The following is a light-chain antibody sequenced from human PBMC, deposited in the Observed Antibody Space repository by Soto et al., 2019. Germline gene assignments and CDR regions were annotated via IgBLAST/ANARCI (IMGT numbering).Light chain of an antibody. Sequence: DIQMTQSPSTLSASVGDRVTITCRASQSISSWLSWYQQKPGKAPKLLIYDASSLQSGVPSRFSGSGSGTEFTLTISGLQPDDFATYYCHHYNTYSTWTFGQGTKVEIK. V-gene: IGKV1-5*01. J-gene: IGKJ1*01. CDR2: DAS. CDR1: QSISSW. CDR3: HHYNTYSTWT.